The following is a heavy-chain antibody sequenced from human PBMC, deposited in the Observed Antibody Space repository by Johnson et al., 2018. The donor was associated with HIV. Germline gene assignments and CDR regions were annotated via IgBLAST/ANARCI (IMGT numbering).Heavy chain of an antibody. CDR1: GFTVSSNY. CDR3: ASYSSSDAFDI. CDR2: ISGSGGST. Sequence: VQLVESGGGSVKPGGSLRLSCAASGFTVSSNYMNWVRQAPGKGLEWVSTISGSGGSTYYADSVKGRFTISRDNAKNSLYLQMNSLRAEDTAVYYCASYSSSDAFDIWGQGTMVTVSS. J-gene: IGHJ3*02. D-gene: IGHD6-6*01. V-gene: IGHV3-48*04.